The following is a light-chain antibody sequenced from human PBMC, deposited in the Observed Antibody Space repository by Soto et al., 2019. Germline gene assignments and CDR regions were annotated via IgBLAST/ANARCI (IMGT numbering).Light chain of an antibody. CDR3: SSYAGSNKDV. CDR1: TSDVGGYHY. J-gene: IGLJ1*01. Sequence: QSALTQPPSASGSPGQSVTISCTGTTSDVGGYHYVSWYQQHPGKALKLMIYEVSQRPSGVPDRFSGSKSDNTASLTVSGLQAEDEADYYCSSYAGSNKDVFGTGTKLTAL. V-gene: IGLV2-8*01. CDR2: EVS.